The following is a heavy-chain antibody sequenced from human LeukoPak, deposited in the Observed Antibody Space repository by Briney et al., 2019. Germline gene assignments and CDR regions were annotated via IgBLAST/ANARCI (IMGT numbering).Heavy chain of an antibody. CDR2: INAGNGNI. J-gene: IGHJ4*02. CDR3: ARAPKLPKDPFDY. CDR1: GYTFTSYA. D-gene: IGHD2-21*01. V-gene: IGHV1-3*03. Sequence: ASVKVSCKASGYTFTSYAMHWVRQAPGQRLEWMGWINAGNGNIKYSQEFQGRVTITRDTSASTAYMELSSLRSEDMAVYYCARAPKLPKDPFDYWGQGTLVTVSS.